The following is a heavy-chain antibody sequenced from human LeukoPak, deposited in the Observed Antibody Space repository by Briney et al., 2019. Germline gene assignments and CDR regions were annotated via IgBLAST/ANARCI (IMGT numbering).Heavy chain of an antibody. V-gene: IGHV4-39*07. CDR3: ARDRYGSGTQYYYYYGMDV. CDR2: IHYSGTT. Sequence: SETLSLTCTVSGGSIASGDYYWGWVRQPPGKGLECIASIHYSGTTYYDTSLKSRVTLSVDAYKNQFSLKLSSVTAADTAVYYCARDRYGSGTQYYYYYGMDVWGQGTTVTVSS. D-gene: IGHD3-10*01. CDR1: GGSIASGDYY. J-gene: IGHJ6*02.